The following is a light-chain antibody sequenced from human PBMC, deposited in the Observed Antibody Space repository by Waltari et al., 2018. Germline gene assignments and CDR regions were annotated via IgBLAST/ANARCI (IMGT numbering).Light chain of an antibody. CDR2: SNI. CDR1: STNFGSSP. J-gene: IGLJ1*01. Sequence: QSVLTQPPSASGTPGQTVTITCSGRSTNFGSSPLHWSQQLPGTAPKLLIYSNIQRPSGVPDRISGSKSGTSASLAISGFQSEDEGDYYCAAWDDSRNGLYFFGTGTKVTVL. CDR3: AAWDDSRNGLYF. V-gene: IGLV1-44*01.